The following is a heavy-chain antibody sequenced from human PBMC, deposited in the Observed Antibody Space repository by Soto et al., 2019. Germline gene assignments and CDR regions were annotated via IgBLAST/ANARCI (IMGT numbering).Heavy chain of an antibody. CDR3: ARDAFIAAAGKGAFDS. Sequence: ASVKVSCKASGYTFTSYGISWVRQAPGQGLEWMGWISAYNGNTNYAQKLQGRVTMTTDTSTSTAYMELRSLRSDDTAVYYCARDAFIAAAGKGAFDSWGQGTRVTVAS. CDR2: ISAYNGNT. V-gene: IGHV1-18*01. CDR1: GYTFTSYG. D-gene: IGHD6-13*01. J-gene: IGHJ3*02.